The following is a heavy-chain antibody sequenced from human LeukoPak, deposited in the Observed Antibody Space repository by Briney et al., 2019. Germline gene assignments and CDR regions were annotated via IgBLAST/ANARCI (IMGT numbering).Heavy chain of an antibody. Sequence: ASVKVSCKASGYTFTGYYMHWLRQAPGQGPEWMGWINPNSGYTYFAQKFQDRVSMTRDTSINTAYMELSRLTSDDSAVYFCARVDGDDIFDYWGPGTLVTVSS. CDR3: ARVDGDDIFDY. CDR1: GYTFTGYY. CDR2: INPNSGYT. D-gene: IGHD5-24*01. J-gene: IGHJ4*02. V-gene: IGHV1-2*02.